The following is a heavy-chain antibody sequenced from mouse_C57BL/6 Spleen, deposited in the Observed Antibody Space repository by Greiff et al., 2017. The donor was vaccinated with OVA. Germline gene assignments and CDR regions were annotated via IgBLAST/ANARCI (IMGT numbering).Heavy chain of an antibody. CDR3: AREDYYGSSYGFAY. V-gene: IGHV1-64*01. CDR1: GYTFTSYW. Sequence: VQLQQSGAELVKPGASVKLSCKASGYTFTSYWMHWVKQRPGQGLEWIGMIHPNSGSTNYNEKFKSKATLTVDKSSSTAYMQLSSLTSEDSAVYDCAREDYYGSSYGFAYWGQGTLVTVSA. CDR2: IHPNSGST. D-gene: IGHD1-1*01. J-gene: IGHJ3*01.